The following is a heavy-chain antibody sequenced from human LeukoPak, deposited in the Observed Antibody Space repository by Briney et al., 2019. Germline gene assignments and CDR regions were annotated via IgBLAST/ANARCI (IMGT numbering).Heavy chain of an antibody. CDR2: ISYDGSNK. Sequence: GGSLRLSCAASGFTFSSYAMHWVRQAPGKGLEWVAVISYDGSNKYYADSEKGRFTISRDNSKNTLYLQMNSLRAEDTAVYYCARDRGSGTTYFDFWGQGTLVTVSS. J-gene: IGHJ4*02. CDR1: GFTFSSYA. CDR3: ARDRGSGTTYFDF. V-gene: IGHV3-30-3*01. D-gene: IGHD1-26*01.